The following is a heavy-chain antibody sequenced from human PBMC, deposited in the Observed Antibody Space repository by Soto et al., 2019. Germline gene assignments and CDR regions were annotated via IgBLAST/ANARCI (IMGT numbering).Heavy chain of an antibody. Sequence: QVQLQESGPGLVKPSETLSLTCSVFGASIRSYYWTWVRQPAGKGLEWMGLFYSNGTINYNPSPRGRVTMSGDTSKNQVSLKLASVTAADTARYYCARVRYTLVRGVETSLWFDPWGQGTLVTVSS. CDR3: ARVRYTLVRGVETSLWFDP. CDR2: FYSNGTI. D-gene: IGHD3-10*01. V-gene: IGHV4-4*07. J-gene: IGHJ5*02. CDR1: GASIRSYY.